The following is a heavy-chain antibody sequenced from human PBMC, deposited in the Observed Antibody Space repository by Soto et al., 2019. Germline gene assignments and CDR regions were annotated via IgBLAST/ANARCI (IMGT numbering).Heavy chain of an antibody. J-gene: IGHJ6*02. CDR3: ARVVPPDYGGKKDYYYGMDV. CDR2: IYHSGST. CDR1: GYSISSGYY. V-gene: IGHV4-38-2*01. D-gene: IGHD4-17*01. Sequence: PSETLSLTCAVSGYSISSGYYWGWIRQPPGKGLEWIGSIYHSGSTYYNPSLKSRVTISVDTSKNQFSLKLSSVTAADTAVYYCARVVPPDYGGKKDYYYGMDVWGQGTTVTVSS.